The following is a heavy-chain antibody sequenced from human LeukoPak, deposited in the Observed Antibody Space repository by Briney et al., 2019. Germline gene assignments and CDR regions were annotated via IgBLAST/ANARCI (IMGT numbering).Heavy chain of an antibody. CDR1: GFTFSSYG. D-gene: IGHD6-19*01. Sequence: GRSLRLSCAASGFTFSSYGMHWVRQAPGKGLEWVAVIWYDGSNKYYADSVKGRFTISRDNSKNTLYLQMNSLRAEDTAVYYCARDKAGTGWFDPWGQGTLVTVSS. J-gene: IGHJ5*02. CDR3: ARDKAGTGWFDP. V-gene: IGHV3-33*01. CDR2: IWYDGSNK.